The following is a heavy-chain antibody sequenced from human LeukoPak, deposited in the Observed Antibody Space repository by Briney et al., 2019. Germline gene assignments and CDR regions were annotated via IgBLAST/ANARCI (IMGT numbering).Heavy chain of an antibody. CDR1: GYTFTSYG. V-gene: IGHV1-18*01. J-gene: IGHJ5*02. D-gene: IGHD3-3*01. CDR3: ARVSLEWLFGDWFDP. Sequence: ASVKVSCKASGYTFTSYGISWVRQAPGQGLEWMXXXSAYNGNTNYAQKLQGRVTMTTDTSTSTAYMELRSLRSDDTAVYYCARVSLEWLFGDWFDPWGQGTLVTVSS. CDR2: XSAYNGNT.